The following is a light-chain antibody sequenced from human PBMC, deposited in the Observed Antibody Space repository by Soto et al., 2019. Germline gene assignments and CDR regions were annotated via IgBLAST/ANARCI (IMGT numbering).Light chain of an antibody. CDR1: QGISSY. V-gene: IGKV1-9*01. Sequence: DIPLTQSPSFMSASAVARVTITCRASQGISSYLAWYQQKPGKAPKLLIYAASTLQSGVPSRFSGSGSGTEFTLTISSLQPEDFATYYCQQLNSYPITFGQGTRLEIK. CDR3: QQLNSYPIT. CDR2: AAS. J-gene: IGKJ5*01.